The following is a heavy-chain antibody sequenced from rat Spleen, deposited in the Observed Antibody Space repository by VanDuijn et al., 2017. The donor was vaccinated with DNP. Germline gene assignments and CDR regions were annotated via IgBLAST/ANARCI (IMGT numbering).Heavy chain of an antibody. D-gene: IGHD1-11*01. CDR3: TTRGNYGGYDY. CDR2: IIYDGSST. Sequence: QSPKMGLEWVATIIYDGSSTFYRDSVTGRFTISRDFAKSTLYLQMDSLRSEDSATYYCTTRGNYGGYDYWGQGVMVTVSS. V-gene: IGHV5S10*01. J-gene: IGHJ2*01.